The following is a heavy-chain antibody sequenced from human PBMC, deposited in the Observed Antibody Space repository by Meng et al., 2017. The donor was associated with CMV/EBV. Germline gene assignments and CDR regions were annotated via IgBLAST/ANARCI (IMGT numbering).Heavy chain of an antibody. Sequence: GESLKISCAASGFTFSSYEMNWVRQAPGKGLEWVSYISSSGSTLYYADSVKGRFTISRDNAKNSLYLQMNSLTAEDTAVYYCARGGKQLVLVPVYYYYGMDVWGQGTTVTVSS. V-gene: IGHV3-48*03. CDR1: GFTFSSYE. CDR2: ISSSGSTL. D-gene: IGHD6-13*01. J-gene: IGHJ6*02. CDR3: ARGGKQLVLVPVYYYYGMDV.